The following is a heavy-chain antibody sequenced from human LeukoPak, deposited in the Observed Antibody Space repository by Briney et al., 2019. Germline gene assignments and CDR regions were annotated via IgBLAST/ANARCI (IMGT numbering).Heavy chain of an antibody. J-gene: IGHJ4*02. V-gene: IGHV1-2*02. D-gene: IGHD2-21*02. CDR2: INPNSGGT. CDR3: ARDRSTTHIVVVTAILFDY. CDR1: GYTFTGYY. Sequence: GASVTVSCMASGYTFTGYYMHGVRQAPGQGLEWMGWINPNSGGTNYAQKFQGRVTMTRDTSISTAYMELSRLRSDDTAVYYCARDRSTTHIVVVTAILFDYWGQGTLVTVSS.